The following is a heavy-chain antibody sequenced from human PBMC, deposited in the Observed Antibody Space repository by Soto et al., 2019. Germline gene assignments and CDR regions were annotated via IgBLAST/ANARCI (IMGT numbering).Heavy chain of an antibody. D-gene: IGHD2-2*01. CDR1: GGSISSYY. Sequence: SETLSVTYTGSGGSISSYYRSWIRQPAGKGLEWIGRIYTSGSTNYNPSLKSRVTMSVDTSKNQFSLKLSSVTAADTAVYYCARDGYFSSTSCYPPYYYYRMAVWGQWTTVT. V-gene: IGHV4-4*07. CDR3: ARDGYFSSTSCYPPYYYYRMAV. J-gene: IGHJ6*02. CDR2: IYTSGST.